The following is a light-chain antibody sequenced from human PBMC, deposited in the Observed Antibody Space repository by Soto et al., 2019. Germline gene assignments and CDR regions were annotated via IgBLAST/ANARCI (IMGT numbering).Light chain of an antibody. J-gene: IGKJ2*01. V-gene: IGKV3-11*01. CDR2: DAS. CDR1: QSVSSY. Sequence: EIVLTQSPATLSLSPGERATLSCRASQSVSSYLAWFQHKPGQAPRLLIYDASSRATGIPARFSGSGSGTDYTLNIDTLEPEDSAVYYCQQRSNWPPDTFGQGTKLQIK. CDR3: QQRSNWPPDT.